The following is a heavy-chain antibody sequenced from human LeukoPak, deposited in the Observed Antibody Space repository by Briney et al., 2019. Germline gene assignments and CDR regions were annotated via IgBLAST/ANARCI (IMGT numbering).Heavy chain of an antibody. Sequence: SETLSLTCAVYGGSFSGYYWSWIRQPPGKGLEWIGEINHSGSTNYNPSLKSRVTISVDTSKNQFSLKLSSVTAADTAVYYCARTRGGRWLQLHYFDYWGQGTLVTVSS. J-gene: IGHJ4*02. CDR1: GGSFSGYY. D-gene: IGHD5-24*01. V-gene: IGHV4-34*01. CDR2: INHSGST. CDR3: ARTRGGRWLQLHYFDY.